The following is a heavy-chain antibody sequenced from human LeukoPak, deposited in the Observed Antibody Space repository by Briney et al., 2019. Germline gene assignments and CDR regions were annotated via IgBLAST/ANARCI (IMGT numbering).Heavy chain of an antibody. CDR2: IYPGDSDR. J-gene: IGHJ3*02. D-gene: IGHD1-26*01. V-gene: IGHV5-51*01. CDR3: ARQGAPNAFDI. CDR1: GYSFTSEW. Sequence: GESLKISCKGSGYSFTSEWIGWMRQMPGKGLEWMGIIYPGDSDRRYSPSFEGQVIISVDKSINTAYLQWSSLKASDTAMYYCARQGAPNAFDIWGQGTLVTVSS.